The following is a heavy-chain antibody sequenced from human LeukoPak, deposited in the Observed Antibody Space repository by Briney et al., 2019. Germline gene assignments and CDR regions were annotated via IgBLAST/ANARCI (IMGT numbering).Heavy chain of an antibody. CDR2: ISGSGRST. CDR3: VRHDSYIPY. J-gene: IGHJ4*02. D-gene: IGHD5-18*01. Sequence: GGSLRLSCAASGFRFNNYAMSWVRQAPGKGLEWVSGISGSGRSTYYADSVKGRFTISRDNSKNTVHLQMNNLRVDDTAVYLCVRHDSYIPYWGQGTLVTVSS. V-gene: IGHV3-23*01. CDR1: GFRFNNYA.